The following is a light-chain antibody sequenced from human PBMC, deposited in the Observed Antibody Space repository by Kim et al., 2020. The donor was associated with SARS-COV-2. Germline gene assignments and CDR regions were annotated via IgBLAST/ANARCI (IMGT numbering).Light chain of an antibody. CDR1: NIGRRG. CDR3: QVWDTSSGHRI. V-gene: IGLV3-21*02. Sequence: SYELTQPPSLSVAPGQTATITCGGDNIGRRGVPWYQQKPGQAPVVAVYDDSDRPSGIPERFSGSNSGNTATLTITRVEAGDEADYYCQVWDTSSGHRIFGGGTQLTVL. CDR2: DDS. J-gene: IGLJ2*01.